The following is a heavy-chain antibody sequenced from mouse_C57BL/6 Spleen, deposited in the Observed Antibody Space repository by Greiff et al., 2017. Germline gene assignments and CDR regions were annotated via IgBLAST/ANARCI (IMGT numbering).Heavy chain of an antibody. D-gene: IGHD2-12*01. J-gene: IGHJ3*01. CDR1: GYTFTSYG. V-gene: IGHV1-81*01. CDR2: ISPRSGNT. Sequence: QVQLQQSGAELARPGASVKLSCKASGYTFTSYGISWVKQRTGQGLEWIGEISPRSGNTYYNEKFKGKATLTADKSSSTAYMELRSLTSEDSAVYFCARKNYSRSAGFAYWGQGTLVTVSA. CDR3: ARKNYSRSAGFAY.